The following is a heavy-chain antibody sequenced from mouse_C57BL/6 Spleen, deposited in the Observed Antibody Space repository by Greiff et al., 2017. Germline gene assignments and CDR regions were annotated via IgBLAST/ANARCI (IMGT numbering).Heavy chain of an antibody. CDR3: TRPITTVVGFDY. J-gene: IGHJ2*01. Sequence: QVQLQQSGAELVRPGASVTLSCKASGYTFTDYEMHWVKQTPVHGLEWIGAIDPETGGTAYNQKFKGKAILTADKSSSTAYMELRSLTSEDSAVYYCTRPITTVVGFDYWSQGTTLTVSS. D-gene: IGHD1-1*01. CDR1: GYTFTDYE. CDR2: IDPETGGT. V-gene: IGHV1-15*01.